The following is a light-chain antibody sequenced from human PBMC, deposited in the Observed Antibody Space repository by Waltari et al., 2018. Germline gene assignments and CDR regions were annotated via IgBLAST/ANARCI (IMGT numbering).Light chain of an antibody. Sequence: DIQLTQSPSSLSTSVGDRVTITCRASQCISNRLAWFQQKPGMAPKSLIYAASRLQSGVPQRFSGSGSGTDFTLTISSLQPEDFASYFCQQYKTYPITFGQGTRLEIK. J-gene: IGKJ5*01. CDR1: QCISNR. CDR2: AAS. CDR3: QQYKTYPIT. V-gene: IGKV1-16*01.